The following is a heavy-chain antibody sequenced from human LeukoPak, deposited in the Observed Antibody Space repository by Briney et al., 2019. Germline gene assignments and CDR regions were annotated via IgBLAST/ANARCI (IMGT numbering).Heavy chain of an antibody. V-gene: IGHV3-23*01. Sequence: GGSLRLSCAASGFTFSSYAMSWVRQAPGKGLEWVSAISGSGGSTYYADSVKGRFTISRDNSKNTLYLQMNSLRAEDTAVYYCAKEVLGVAARRFITPFDYWGQGTLVTVSS. CDR1: GFTFSSYA. CDR2: ISGSGGST. CDR3: AKEVLGVAARRFITPFDY. J-gene: IGHJ4*02. D-gene: IGHD6-6*01.